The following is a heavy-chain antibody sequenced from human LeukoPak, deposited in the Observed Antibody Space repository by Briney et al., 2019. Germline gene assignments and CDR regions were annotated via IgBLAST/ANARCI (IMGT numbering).Heavy chain of an antibody. Sequence: GGSLRLSCAASGFTFSDYYMSWIRQAPGKGLEWVSYISSSGSYTNYADSVKGRFTISRDNAKNSLYLQMNSLRAEDTAVYYCAKDLEWGAFDYWGQGTLVTVSS. CDR1: GFTFSDYY. CDR2: ISSSGSYT. J-gene: IGHJ4*02. V-gene: IGHV3-11*05. CDR3: AKDLEWGAFDY. D-gene: IGHD3-3*01.